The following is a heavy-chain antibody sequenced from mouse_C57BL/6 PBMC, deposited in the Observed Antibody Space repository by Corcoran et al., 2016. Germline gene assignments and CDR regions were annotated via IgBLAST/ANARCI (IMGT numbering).Heavy chain of an antibody. Sequence: QVQLKQSGAELVRPGASVKLSCKASGYTFTDYYINWVKQRPGQGLEWIARIYPGSGNTYYNEKFKGKATLTAEKSSSTAYMQLSSLTSEDSAVYFCARCLYYYGSSPYAMDYWGQGTSVTVSS. V-gene: IGHV1-76*01. J-gene: IGHJ4*01. CDR1: GYTFTDYY. CDR3: ARCLYYYGSSPYAMDY. D-gene: IGHD1-1*01. CDR2: IYPGSGNT.